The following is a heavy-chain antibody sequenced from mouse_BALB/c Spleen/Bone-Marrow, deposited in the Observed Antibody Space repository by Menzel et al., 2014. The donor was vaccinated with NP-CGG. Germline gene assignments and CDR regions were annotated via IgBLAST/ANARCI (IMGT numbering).Heavy chain of an antibody. CDR1: GYTFTNYW. CDR2: IYPGSGNT. D-gene: IGHD4-1*01. Sequence: VQVVESGAELVRPGTSVKMSCKAAGYTFTNYWLGWVKQRPGHGLEWIGDIYPGSGNTYYNEKFKGRATFTADTSSTTAYMQLSSLTSEDSAVYYCARGDWDFAMDYWGQGTSVTVSS. CDR3: ARGDWDFAMDY. J-gene: IGHJ4*01. V-gene: IGHV1-63*02.